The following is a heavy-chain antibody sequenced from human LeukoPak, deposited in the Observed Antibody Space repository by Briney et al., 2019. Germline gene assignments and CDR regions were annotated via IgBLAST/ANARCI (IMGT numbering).Heavy chain of an antibody. D-gene: IGHD2-2*01. CDR3: ARGTLFDC. V-gene: IGHV3-30-3*01. J-gene: IGHJ4*02. CDR2: ISSDGTTE. Sequence: GGSLRLSCAGSGFTFASYAVHWVRQAPGKRLEWVAFISSDGTTEHYRDSVKGRFTLSRDNAKNSLYLQLNSLRAEDTAVYYCARGTLFDCWGQGTLVTVSS. CDR1: GFTFASYA.